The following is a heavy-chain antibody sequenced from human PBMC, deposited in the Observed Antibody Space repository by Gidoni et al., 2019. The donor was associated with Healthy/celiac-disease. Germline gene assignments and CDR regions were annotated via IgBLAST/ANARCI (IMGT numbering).Heavy chain of an antibody. CDR3: ARGRVAGI. V-gene: IGHV4-34*01. CDR2: INHSGST. J-gene: IGHJ3*02. Sequence: GGSFSGYYWSWIRQPPGQGLEWIGEINHSGSTNYNPSLKSRVTISVDTSKNQFSLKLSSVTAADTAVYYWARGRVAGIWGQGTMVTVSS. CDR1: GGSFSGYY. D-gene: IGHD2-15*01.